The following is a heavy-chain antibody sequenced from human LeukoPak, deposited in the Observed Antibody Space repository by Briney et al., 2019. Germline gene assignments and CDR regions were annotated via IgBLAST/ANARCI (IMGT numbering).Heavy chain of an antibody. D-gene: IGHD6-19*01. CDR1: GFTFSTYS. V-gene: IGHV3-48*02. J-gene: IGHJ1*01. Sequence: GGSLRLSCEASGFTFSTYSMNWVRQAPGKGLEWVSYISSSSSTIYYADSVKGRFTISRDNAKNSLYLQMKSLRDEDTALYYCAKDGSGWYANWGQGTLVTVSS. CDR3: AKDGSGWYAN. CDR2: ISSSSSTI.